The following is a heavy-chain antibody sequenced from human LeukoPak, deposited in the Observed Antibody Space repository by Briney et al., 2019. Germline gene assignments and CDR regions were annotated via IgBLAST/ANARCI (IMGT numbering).Heavy chain of an antibody. D-gene: IGHD2-15*01. CDR2: IKQDGSEK. CDR1: GFTFSSYW. Sequence: GGSLRLSCAASGFTFSSYWMSWVRQAPGKGLEWVANIKQDGSEKYYVDSEKGRFTISRDNAKNSLYLQMNSLRAEDTAVYYCARDYRGYRAPYYFDYWGQGTLVTVSS. V-gene: IGHV3-7*01. J-gene: IGHJ4*02. CDR3: ARDYRGYRAPYYFDY.